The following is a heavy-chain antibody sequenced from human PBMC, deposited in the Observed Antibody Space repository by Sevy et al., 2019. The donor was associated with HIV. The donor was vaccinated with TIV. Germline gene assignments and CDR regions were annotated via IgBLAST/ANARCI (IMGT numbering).Heavy chain of an antibody. CDR2: IYPGDSDT. V-gene: IGHV5-51*01. Sequence: GESLKISCKGSGYSFTSYWIGWVRQMPGKGLEWMGIIYPGDSDTRYSPSFQGQVTISADKSISTAYLQWSSLKASDTSMYYCARLPTPLMTTVTTYYFDYWGQGTLVTVSS. CDR3: ARLPTPLMTTVTTYYFDY. CDR1: GYSFTSYW. D-gene: IGHD4-17*01. J-gene: IGHJ4*02.